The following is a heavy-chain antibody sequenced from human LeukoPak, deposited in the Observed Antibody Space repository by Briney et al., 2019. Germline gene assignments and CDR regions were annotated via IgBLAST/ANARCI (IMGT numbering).Heavy chain of an antibody. CDR2: VNHSGST. J-gene: IGHJ4*02. D-gene: IGHD6-13*01. Sequence: SETLSLTCTVSGGSISSSSYYWGWIRQPPGKGLEWIGEVNHSGSTNYNPSLKSRVTISVDMSQNQFSLKLSSVTAADTAVYYCARRLAAAPARSWGQGTLVTVSS. CDR1: GGSISSSSYY. CDR3: ARRLAAAPARS. V-gene: IGHV4-39*07.